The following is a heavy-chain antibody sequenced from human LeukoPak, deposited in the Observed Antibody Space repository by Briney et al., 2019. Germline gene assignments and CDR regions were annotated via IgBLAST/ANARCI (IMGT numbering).Heavy chain of an antibody. V-gene: IGHV1-69*01. CDR2: IIPIFGTA. CDR1: GGTFSSYA. CDR3: ARELHDDFWSGYLRTGPFDY. Sequence: ASVKVSCKASGGTFSSYAISWVRQAPGQGLEWMGGIIPIFGTANYAQKFQGRVTITADESTSTAYMELSSLRSEDTAVYYCARELHDDFWSGYLRTGPFDYWGQGTLVTVSS. J-gene: IGHJ4*02. D-gene: IGHD3-3*01.